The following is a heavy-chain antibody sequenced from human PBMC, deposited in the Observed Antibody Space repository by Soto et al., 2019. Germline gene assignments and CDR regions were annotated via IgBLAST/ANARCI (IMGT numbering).Heavy chain of an antibody. D-gene: IGHD3-10*01. J-gene: IGHJ4*02. CDR2: IIPILGIA. Sequence: SSLKVSWKGSGGAFSSYTISWVRQAPGQGLEWMGRIIPILGIANYAQKFQGRATITADKSTSTAYMELSSPRSEDTAVYYCGRDPGSTFNFDYWGQGTLVTVSS. CDR1: GGAFSSYT. V-gene: IGHV1-69*04. CDR3: GRDPGSTFNFDY.